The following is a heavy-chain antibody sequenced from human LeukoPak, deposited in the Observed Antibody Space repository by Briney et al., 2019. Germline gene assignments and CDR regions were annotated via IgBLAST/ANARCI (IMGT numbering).Heavy chain of an antibody. D-gene: IGHD4-17*01. CDR1: GGSISSSSYY. CDR3: ARHNRDYGDFFDY. Sequence: SETLSLTCTVSGGSISSSSYYWGWIRQPPGKGLEWIGSIYYGGDTYYNSSLKSRVTVSVDTSKNQFSLRLSSMTAADTALYYCARHNRDYGDFFDYWGQGALVTVSS. V-gene: IGHV4-39*01. J-gene: IGHJ4*02. CDR2: IYYGGDT.